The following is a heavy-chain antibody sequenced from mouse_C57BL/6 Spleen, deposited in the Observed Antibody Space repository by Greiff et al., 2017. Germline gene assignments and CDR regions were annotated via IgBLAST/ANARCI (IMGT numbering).Heavy chain of an antibody. D-gene: IGHD2-3*01. CDR1: GYTFTDYY. Sequence: EVQLQQSGPELVKPGASVKISCKASGYTFTDYYMNWVKQSHGKSLEWIGDINPNNGGTSYNQKFKGKATLTVDKSSSTAYMELRSLTSEDSAVYYCARGIGGYYGDFDYWGQGTTLTVSS. V-gene: IGHV1-26*01. CDR3: ARGIGGYYGDFDY. CDR2: INPNNGGT. J-gene: IGHJ2*01.